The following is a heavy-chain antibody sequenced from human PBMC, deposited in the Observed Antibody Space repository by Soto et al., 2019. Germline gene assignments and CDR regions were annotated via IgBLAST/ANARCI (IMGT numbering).Heavy chain of an antibody. D-gene: IGHD3-9*01. Sequence: PSETLSLTCTVSGGSISIYYWSWIRHPPGKGLEWIGYIYYSGSTNYNPSLKSRVTISVDTSKNQFSLKLSSVTAADTAVYYCASSDILTGYRFDPWGQGTLVTVSS. CDR1: GGSISIYY. V-gene: IGHV4-59*01. CDR3: ASSDILTGYRFDP. J-gene: IGHJ5*02. CDR2: IYYSGST.